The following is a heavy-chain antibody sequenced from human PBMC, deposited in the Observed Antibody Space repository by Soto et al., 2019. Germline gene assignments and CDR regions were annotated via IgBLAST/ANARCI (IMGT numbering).Heavy chain of an antibody. J-gene: IGHJ4*02. V-gene: IGHV1-69*01. D-gene: IGHD5-12*01. CDR1: GGTFSSYA. CDR3: ASRPSQYSGYDEPFGY. CDR2: IIPIFGTA. Sequence: QVQLVQSGAEVKKPGSSVKVSCKASGGTFSSYAISWVRQAPGQGLEWMGGIIPIFGTANYEQKVQGRVTITADESTSTAYMELSSLRSEDTAVYYCASRPSQYSGYDEPFGYWGQGTLVTVSS.